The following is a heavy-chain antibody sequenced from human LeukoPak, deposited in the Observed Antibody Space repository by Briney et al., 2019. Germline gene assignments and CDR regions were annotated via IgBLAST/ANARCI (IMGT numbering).Heavy chain of an antibody. Sequence: SETLSLTCTVSGDSISSSDYYWGWIRQSPGKGLEWIGRISYSGKTFYNPSLKSRVTMSVDTSKNLFFLRLNSVTAADTAVYYCSRLTHSYYADTAGYYPYYYMDVWGEGATVTVSS. D-gene: IGHD3-22*01. CDR2: ISYSGKT. CDR3: SRLTHSYYADTAGYYPYYYMDV. J-gene: IGHJ6*03. V-gene: IGHV4-39*02. CDR1: GDSISSSDYY.